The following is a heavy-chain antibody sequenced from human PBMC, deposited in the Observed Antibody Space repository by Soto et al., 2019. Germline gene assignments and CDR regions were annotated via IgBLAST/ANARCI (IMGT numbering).Heavy chain of an antibody. Sequence: ASVKVSCKASGYTFTSYGISWVRQAPGQGLEWMGWISAYNGNTNYAQKIQGRVTMTTDTSTSTAYMEPRSLRSDDTAVYYCARASQLRYFDWLFRPYYFDYWGQGTLVTVSS. CDR3: ARASQLRYFDWLFRPYYFDY. J-gene: IGHJ4*02. CDR2: ISAYNGNT. D-gene: IGHD3-9*01. V-gene: IGHV1-18*01. CDR1: GYTFTSYG.